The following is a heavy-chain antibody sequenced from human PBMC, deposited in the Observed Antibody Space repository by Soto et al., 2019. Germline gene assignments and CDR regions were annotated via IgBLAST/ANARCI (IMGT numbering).Heavy chain of an antibody. CDR1: GFTFSSYA. D-gene: IGHD3-22*01. Sequence: GGSLRLSCAASGFTFSSYAMSWVRQAPGKGLEWVSTINGNDGSTYYADSVKGRFTISRDNSRNTLFLQMNSLRAEDTAVYYCARDYYKYYDSSGYYRSPAYWGQGTLVTVSS. V-gene: IGHV3-23*01. J-gene: IGHJ4*02. CDR2: INGNDGST. CDR3: ARDYYKYYDSSGYYRSPAY.